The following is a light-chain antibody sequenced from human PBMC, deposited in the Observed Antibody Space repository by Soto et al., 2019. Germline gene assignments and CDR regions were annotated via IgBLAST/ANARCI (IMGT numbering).Light chain of an antibody. CDR2: GAS. V-gene: IGKV3-20*01. CDR1: QSVISSY. Sequence: EIVLTQSPGTLSLSPGERATLSCRASQSVISSYLAWYQQKPGQPPRLLIYGASSRATGIPDRFSGSGSGTDFTLIISRLQPEDVAVYYCQQYVSSTTWTFGEGNKVEIK. CDR3: QQYVSSTTWT. J-gene: IGKJ1*01.